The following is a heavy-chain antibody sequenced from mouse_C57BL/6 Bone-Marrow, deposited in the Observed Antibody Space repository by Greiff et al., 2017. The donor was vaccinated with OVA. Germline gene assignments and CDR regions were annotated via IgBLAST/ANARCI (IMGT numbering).Heavy chain of an antibody. V-gene: IGHV1-50*01. CDR3: ANYYGSSYAFAY. CDR1: GYTFTSYW. Sequence: QVQLQQPGAELVKPGASVKLSCKASGYTFTSYWMQWVKQRPGQGLEWIGEIDPSDSYTNYNQKFKGKATLTVDTSSSTAYMQLSSLTSEDSAVYYCANYYGSSYAFAYWGQGTLVTVSA. CDR2: IDPSDSYT. D-gene: IGHD1-1*01. J-gene: IGHJ3*01.